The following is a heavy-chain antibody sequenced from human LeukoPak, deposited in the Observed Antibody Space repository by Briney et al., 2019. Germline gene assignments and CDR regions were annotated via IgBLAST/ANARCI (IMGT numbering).Heavy chain of an antibody. V-gene: IGHV1-46*04. CDR3: ARDYCSRSSCYAPNY. Sequence: ASVKVSCKASGYTFTTYFIHWVRQAPGQGLEWMGVINPSDETTLYAEKLQGKATMTRDTSTSSVYMELSSLRSEDTAVYYCARDYCSRSSCYAPNYWGQGTLVTVSS. CDR1: GYTFTTYF. D-gene: IGHD2-2*01. CDR2: INPSDETT. J-gene: IGHJ4*02.